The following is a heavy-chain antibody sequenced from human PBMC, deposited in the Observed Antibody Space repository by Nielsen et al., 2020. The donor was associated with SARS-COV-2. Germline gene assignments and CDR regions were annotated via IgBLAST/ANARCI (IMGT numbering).Heavy chain of an antibody. Sequence: SETLSLTCTVSGVSVSSGSYFWSWIRQPPGKRLEWIGYMFYIGTANYNPSFQSRVNISVDTSKNQFSLKLSSVTAADTAIYYCARTGIVAAGEDSWGQGILVAVSS. J-gene: IGHJ4*02. CDR1: GVSVSSGSYF. D-gene: IGHD6-25*01. V-gene: IGHV4-61*01. CDR3: ARTGIVAAGEDS. CDR2: MFYIGTA.